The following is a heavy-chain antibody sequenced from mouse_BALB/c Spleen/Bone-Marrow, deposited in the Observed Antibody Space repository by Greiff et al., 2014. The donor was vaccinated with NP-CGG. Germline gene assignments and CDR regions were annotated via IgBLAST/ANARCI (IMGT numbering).Heavy chain of an antibody. CDR3: ARDGNYYFDY. CDR1: GFSLTSYG. J-gene: IGHJ2*01. Sequence: VNVVESGPGLVAPSQSLSITCTVSGFSLTSYGVHWVRQPPGKGLEWLGVIWAGGSTNYNSALMSRLSISKDNSKSQGFLKMNSLQTDDTAMYYCARDGNYYFDYWGQGTTLTVSS. D-gene: IGHD2-1*01. CDR2: IWAGGST. V-gene: IGHV2-9*02.